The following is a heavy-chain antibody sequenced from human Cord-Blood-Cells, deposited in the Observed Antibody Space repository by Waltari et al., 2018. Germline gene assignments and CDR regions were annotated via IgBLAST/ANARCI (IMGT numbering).Heavy chain of an antibody. CDR1: GYTFTSYG. Sequence: QVQLVQSGAEVKKPGASVKVSCKASGYTFTSYGISWVRQAPGQGLEWMGWISAYNGNTDNAQKLQGRVTMTTDTSTSTAYMGLGSLRSDDTAVYYCARDRRLDIVVVPAASNLDYWGQGTLVTVSS. J-gene: IGHJ4*02. V-gene: IGHV1-18*01. CDR2: ISAYNGNT. D-gene: IGHD2-2*01. CDR3: ARDRRLDIVVVPAASNLDY.